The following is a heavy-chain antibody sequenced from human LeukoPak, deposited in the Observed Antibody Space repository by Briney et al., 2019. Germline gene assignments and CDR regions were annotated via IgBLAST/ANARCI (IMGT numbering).Heavy chain of an antibody. CDR1: GYTFTGYY. V-gene: IGHV1-2*06. Sequence: ASVKVSCKASGYTFTGYYMHWVRQAPGQGLEWMGRINPNSGGTNYAQKFQGRVTMTRDTSTSTVYMELSSLRSEDTAVYYCARDRGDYYDSSGYYTRLDYWGQGTLVTVSS. CDR3: ARDRGDYYDSSGYYTRLDY. D-gene: IGHD3-22*01. J-gene: IGHJ4*02. CDR2: INPNSGGT.